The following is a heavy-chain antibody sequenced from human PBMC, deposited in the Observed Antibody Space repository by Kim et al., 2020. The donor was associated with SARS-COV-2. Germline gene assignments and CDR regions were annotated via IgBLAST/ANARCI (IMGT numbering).Heavy chain of an antibody. CDR1: GGSISSSNW. CDR3: ARDNKKQWLRGYFDY. D-gene: IGHD6-19*01. J-gene: IGHJ4*02. V-gene: IGHV4-4*02. Sequence: SETLSLTCAVSGGSISSSNWWSWVRQPPGKGLEWIGEIYHSGSTNYNPSLKSRVTISVDKSKNQFSLKLSSVTAADTAVYYCARDNKKQWLRGYFDYWGQGTLVTVSS. CDR2: IYHSGST.